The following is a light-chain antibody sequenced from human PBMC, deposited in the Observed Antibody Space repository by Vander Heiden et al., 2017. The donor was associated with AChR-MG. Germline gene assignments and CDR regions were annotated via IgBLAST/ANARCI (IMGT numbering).Light chain of an antibody. J-gene: IGKJ1*01. Sequence: EIVMTQSPATLSVSPGERATLSCSASHSVSSNLAWYQQKPGQAPRLLIYGASTRATGIPASFSGSGSGTEFTLTISSLQSEDFAVYYCQQYYNLWTFGQGTKVEIK. CDR2: GAS. CDR3: QQYYNLWT. V-gene: IGKV3-15*01. CDR1: HSVSSN.